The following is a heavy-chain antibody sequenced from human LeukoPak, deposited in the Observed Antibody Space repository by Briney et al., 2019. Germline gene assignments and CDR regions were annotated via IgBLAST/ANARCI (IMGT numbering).Heavy chain of an antibody. D-gene: IGHD3-3*01. V-gene: IGHV1-18*04. Sequence: ASVKVSCKASGYTFTGYYMHWVRQAPGQGLEWMGWISAYNGNTNYAQKLQGRVTMTTDTSTSTAYMELRSLRSDDTAVYYCARGFWSGYPIDYWGQGTLVTVSS. J-gene: IGHJ4*02. CDR1: GYTFTGYY. CDR3: ARGFWSGYPIDY. CDR2: ISAYNGNT.